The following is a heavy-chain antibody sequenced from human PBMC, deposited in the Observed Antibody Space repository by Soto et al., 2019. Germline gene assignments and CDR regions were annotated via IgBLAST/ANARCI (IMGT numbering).Heavy chain of an antibody. CDR1: GGTFSSYV. V-gene: IGHV1-69*04. D-gene: IGHD2-21*01. CDR3: AKDRALNTAALGVAY. CDR2: IIPMFGIT. J-gene: IGHJ4*02. Sequence: QVQLVQSGAEVKKPGSSMKVSCKASGGTFSSYVFSWVRQAPGQGLEWMGRIIPMFGITNYAQKLEGRVTISADTSTTTVGLELGRLISEDTAISHRAKDRALNTAALGVAYWGLGTVVTVAS.